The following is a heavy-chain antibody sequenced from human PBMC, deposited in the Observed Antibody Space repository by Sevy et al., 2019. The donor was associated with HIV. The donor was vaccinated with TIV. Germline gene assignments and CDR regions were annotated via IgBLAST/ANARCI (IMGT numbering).Heavy chain of an antibody. CDR2: IYHSGTT. CDR3: ARVFVDPAMDEGYYFDY. V-gene: IGHV4-38-2*02. D-gene: IGHD5-18*01. Sequence: SETLSLTCSVSTYSISSGFYWGWIRQPPGKGLEWIGIIYHSGTTYYNPSLKSRVTISVDTSKNQFSLKVSSVSAADTAVFYCARVFVDPAMDEGYYFDYWGQGTLVTVSS. J-gene: IGHJ4*02. CDR1: TYSISSGFY.